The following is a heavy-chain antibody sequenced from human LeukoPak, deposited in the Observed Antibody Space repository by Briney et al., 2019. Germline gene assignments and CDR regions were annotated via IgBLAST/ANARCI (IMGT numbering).Heavy chain of an antibody. CDR1: GFTFSSYA. CDR3: AKVDSSGYYSKNFHY. J-gene: IGHJ4*02. V-gene: IGHV3-23*01. CDR2: ISGSDGTT. Sequence: PGGSLRLSCAASGFTFSSYAMGWVRQAPGKGLEWVSGISGSDGTTYYADSVKGRFTISRDNSRNTLYLQMNSLRAEDTAVYYCAKVDSSGYYSKNFHYWGQGSLVTVSS. D-gene: IGHD3-22*01.